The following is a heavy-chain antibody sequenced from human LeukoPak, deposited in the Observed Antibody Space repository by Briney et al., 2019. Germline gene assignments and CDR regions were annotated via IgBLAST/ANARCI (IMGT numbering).Heavy chain of an antibody. J-gene: IGHJ4*02. CDR3: ARYPTTANGFDY. CDR2: VSSSSTYT. CDR1: GFTFSDYY. D-gene: IGHD4-11*01. Sequence: GGSLRLSCVASGFTFSDYYMSWIPQAPGEGVEWVSYVSSSSTYTNNADSVKGRFTISRDNAKNSLYLQMNSLRAEDTAVYYCARYPTTANGFDYWGQGTLVTVSS. V-gene: IGHV3-11*06.